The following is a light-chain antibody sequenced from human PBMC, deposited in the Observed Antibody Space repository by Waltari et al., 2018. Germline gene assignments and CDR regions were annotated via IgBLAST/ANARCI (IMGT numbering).Light chain of an antibody. V-gene: IGKV1-9*01. CDR1: QGISSH. CDR2: AAS. CDR3: QQLNSYPIT. Sequence: DIQLTQSPSFLSASVGDRVTITCRARQGISSHLVWYQQKPGKAPKLLIYAASTLQSGVPSRFSGSGSGTEFTLTISSLQPEDSATYYCQQLNSYPITFGQGTRAESK. J-gene: IGKJ5*01.